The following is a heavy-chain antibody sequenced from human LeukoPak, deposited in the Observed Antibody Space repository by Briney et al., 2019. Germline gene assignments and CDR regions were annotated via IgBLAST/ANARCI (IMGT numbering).Heavy chain of an antibody. CDR2: INRRGGST. J-gene: IGHJ6*02. CDR3: ARTVYGMDV. Sequence: ASVKVSCKASGYIFTDYYIHWVRQAPGQGLEWMGIINRRGGSTSYAQKFQGRVTLTKDTSTNTVYMELSSLRSDDAAVYYCARTVYGMDVWGQGTTVTVSS. CDR1: GYIFTDYY. V-gene: IGHV1-46*01.